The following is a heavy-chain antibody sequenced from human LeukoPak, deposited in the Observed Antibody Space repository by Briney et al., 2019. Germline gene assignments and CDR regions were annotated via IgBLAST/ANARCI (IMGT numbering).Heavy chain of an antibody. CDR3: ARQAGIAAIDY. CDR2: IYYSGST. J-gene: IGHJ4*02. Sequence: SETPSLTCTVSGGSISSSSYYWGWIRQPPGKGLEWIGSIYYSGSTYYNPSLKSRVTISVDTSKNQFSLKLSSVTAADTAVYYCARQAGIAAIDYWGQGTLVTVSS. D-gene: IGHD6-13*01. CDR1: GGSISSSSYY. V-gene: IGHV4-39*01.